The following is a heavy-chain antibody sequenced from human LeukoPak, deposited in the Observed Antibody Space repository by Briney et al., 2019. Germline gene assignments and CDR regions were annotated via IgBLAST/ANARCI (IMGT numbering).Heavy chain of an antibody. V-gene: IGHV4-39*07. J-gene: IGHJ4*02. Sequence: PSETLSLTCTVSGDSISSSNCYWGWIRQPPGKGLEWIGSASHSGGTYYNSSLKSRVTISVDTSKNQFSLKLSSVTAADTAVYYCARVPFMRPPHFDYWSQGTLVTVSS. CDR2: ASHSGGT. CDR3: ARVPFMRPPHFDY. CDR1: GDSISSSNCY. D-gene: IGHD3-16*01.